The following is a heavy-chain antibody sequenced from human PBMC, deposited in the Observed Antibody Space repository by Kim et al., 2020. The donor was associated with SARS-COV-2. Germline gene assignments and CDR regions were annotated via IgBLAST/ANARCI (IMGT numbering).Heavy chain of an antibody. CDR1: GFTFSSYG. Sequence: GGSLRLSCAASGFTFSSYGMHWVRQAPGKGLEWVAVISYDGSNIYYADSLKGRFTISRDNSKNTLFLQMNSLRPEDTAVYYCAKDLTAAVTLGDIWGQGTMVTVSS. J-gene: IGHJ3*02. D-gene: IGHD4-17*01. CDR3: AKDLTAAVTLGDI. CDR2: ISYDGSNI. V-gene: IGHV3-30*18.